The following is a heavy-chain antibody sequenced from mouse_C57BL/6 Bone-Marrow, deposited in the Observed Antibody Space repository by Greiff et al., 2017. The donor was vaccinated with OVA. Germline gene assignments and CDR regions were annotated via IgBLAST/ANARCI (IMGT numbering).Heavy chain of an antibody. V-gene: IGHV1-4*01. J-gene: IGHJ3*01. CDR3: AYGSRAN. CDR2: INPSSGYT. Sequence: VQLQQSGAELARPGASVKMSCKASGYTFTSYTMHWVNQRPGQGLEWIGYINPSSGYTKYNQKFKDKATLTADKSSSTAYMQLSSLTSEDSAVYYCAYGSRANWGQGTLVTVSA. CDR1: GYTFTSYT. D-gene: IGHD1-1*01.